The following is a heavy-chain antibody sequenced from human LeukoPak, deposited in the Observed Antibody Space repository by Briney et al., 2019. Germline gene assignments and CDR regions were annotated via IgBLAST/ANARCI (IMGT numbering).Heavy chain of an antibody. D-gene: IGHD6-19*01. Sequence: SETLSLTCTVSGGSISSSGYYWGWIRQPPGKGLEWIGSVYYSGSTYYHPSLTSRVTISVDTSKNQFSLKLSSVTAVDTAVYYCARPYSSGVKDAFDIWGQGTMVTVSS. J-gene: IGHJ3*02. CDR1: GGSISSSGYY. CDR3: ARPYSSGVKDAFDI. V-gene: IGHV4-39*01. CDR2: VYYSGST.